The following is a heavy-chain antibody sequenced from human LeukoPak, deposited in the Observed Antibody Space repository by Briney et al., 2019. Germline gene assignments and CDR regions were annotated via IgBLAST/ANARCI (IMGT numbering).Heavy chain of an antibody. CDR2: IYTSGST. Sequence: PSETLSLTCTVSGVSISSYYWSWIRQPAGKGLEWIGRIYTSGSTNYNPSLKSRVTMSVGTSKNQFSLKLSSVTAADTAVYYCARDLRGSSSWYSSYYYYMDVWGKGTTVTVSS. CDR1: GVSISSYY. CDR3: ARDLRGSSSWYSSYYYYMDV. J-gene: IGHJ6*03. D-gene: IGHD6-13*01. V-gene: IGHV4-4*07.